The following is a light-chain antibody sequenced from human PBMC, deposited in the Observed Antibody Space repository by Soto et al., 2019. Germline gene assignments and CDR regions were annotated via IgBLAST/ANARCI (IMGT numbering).Light chain of an antibody. Sequence: DIQMTQSPSSVSASVGDRVTITCRASQGIGTWLAWYQQKPGKAPNLLISGASSLQSGVPSRFSGSGSGTDFTLTISSLQXXXXXXXXXXXXNSFPRTFGQGSRVQIK. CDR2: GAS. CDR1: QGIGTW. V-gene: IGKV1-12*01. J-gene: IGKJ1*01. CDR3: XXXNSFPRT.